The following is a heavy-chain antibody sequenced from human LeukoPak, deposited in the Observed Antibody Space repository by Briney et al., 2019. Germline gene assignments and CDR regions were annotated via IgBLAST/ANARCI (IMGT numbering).Heavy chain of an antibody. Sequence: PGGSLRLSCATSGFTFSSYAFHWVRQAPGKGLVWVSHINRDGSSTNYADSVKGRFIISRDNAKNTLSLQMNSLRAEDTAVYYCARDYQYGLDVWGQGTTVTVSS. J-gene: IGHJ6*02. V-gene: IGHV3-74*01. CDR2: INRDGSST. CDR1: GFTFSSYA. CDR3: ARDYQYGLDV.